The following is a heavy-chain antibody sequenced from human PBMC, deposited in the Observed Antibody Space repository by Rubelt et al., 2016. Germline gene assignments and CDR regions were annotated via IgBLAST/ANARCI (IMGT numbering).Heavy chain of an antibody. D-gene: IGHD2-15*01. CDR1: GGSISSYY. CDR2: IYTSGST. Sequence: QLHLQESGPGLVKPSETLSLTCTVSGGSISSYYWSWIRQPAGKGLEWIGRIYTSGSTNYNPSLKSRVTISVDTSKNQFSLKLSSVTAADTAVYSCARHYCSSGSCYSFDYWGQGTLVTVSS. J-gene: IGHJ4*02. CDR3: ARHYCSSGSCYSFDY. V-gene: IGHV4-4*07.